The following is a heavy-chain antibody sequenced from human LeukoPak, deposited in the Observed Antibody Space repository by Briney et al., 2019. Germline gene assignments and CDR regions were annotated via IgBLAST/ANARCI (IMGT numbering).Heavy chain of an antibody. CDR2: ISRTSDTV. J-gene: IGHJ3*02. Sequence: GGSLRLSCAASGFTFSVYTLNCVRQAPGKGLEWVSYISRTSDTVSYADSVKGRFTISRDNAKDSLYLQMSSLRAEDTAVYYCARDFGYAFDTWGQGTMVTVSS. V-gene: IGHV3-48*01. CDR1: GFTFSVYT. D-gene: IGHD3-10*01. CDR3: ARDFGYAFDT.